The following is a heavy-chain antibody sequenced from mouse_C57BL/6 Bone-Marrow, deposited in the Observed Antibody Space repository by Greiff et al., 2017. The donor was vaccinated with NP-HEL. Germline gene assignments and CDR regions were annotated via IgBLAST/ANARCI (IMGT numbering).Heavy chain of an antibody. Sequence: VQLQQSGPELVKPGASVKISCKASGYTFTDYYMNWVKQSHGKSLEWIGDINPNNGGTSYNQKFKGKATLTVDKSSSTAYMELRSLTSEDSAVYYCVLANWDGAWFAYWGQGTLVTVSA. CDR3: VLANWDGAWFAY. CDR1: GYTFTDYY. J-gene: IGHJ3*01. CDR2: INPNNGGT. D-gene: IGHD4-1*01. V-gene: IGHV1-26*01.